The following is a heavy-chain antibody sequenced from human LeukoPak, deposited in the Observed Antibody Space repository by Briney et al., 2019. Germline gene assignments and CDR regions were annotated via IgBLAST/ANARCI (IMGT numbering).Heavy chain of an antibody. J-gene: IGHJ4*02. CDR3: ASQHGYCSSTSCPYYFDY. CDR1: GGSFSGYY. CDR2: INHSGST. Sequence: SETLSLTCAVYGGSFSGYYWSWIRQPPGKGLERIGEINHSGSTNYNPSLKSRVTISVDTSKNQFSLKLSSVTAADTAVYYCASQHGYCSSTSCPYYFDYWGQGTLVTVSS. V-gene: IGHV4-34*01. D-gene: IGHD2-2*03.